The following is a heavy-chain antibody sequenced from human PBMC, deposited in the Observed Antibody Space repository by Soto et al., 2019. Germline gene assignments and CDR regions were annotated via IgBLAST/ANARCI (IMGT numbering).Heavy chain of an antibody. D-gene: IGHD2-2*01. J-gene: IGHJ6*03. CDR3: AIVGCSSTSCLYYYYYYMDV. CDR1: GGSISSGSYY. V-gene: IGHV4-31*03. CDR2: IYYSGTT. Sequence: SETLSLTCTVSGGSISSGSYYWTWIRQHPGKGLEWIGYIYYSGTTYYNPSLKSRVTISVDTSKNQFSLKLNSVAAADTAVYYCAIVGCSSTSCLYYYYYYMDVWGRGTTVTVSS.